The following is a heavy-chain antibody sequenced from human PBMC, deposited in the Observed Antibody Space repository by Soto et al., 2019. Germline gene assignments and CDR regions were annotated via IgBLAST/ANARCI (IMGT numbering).Heavy chain of an antibody. CDR1: GYTFTSYG. Sequence: QVQLVQSGAEVKKPGASVKVSCKASGYTFTSYGISWVRQAPGQGLEWMGWISAYNGNTNYAQKLQGRVTMTTDTSTSTAYVELRSLRSDDTAVYYWARDPGYSSSSYSRGGDYWGQGTLVTVSS. D-gene: IGHD6-6*01. J-gene: IGHJ4*02. V-gene: IGHV1-18*04. CDR2: ISAYNGNT. CDR3: ARDPGYSSSSYSRGGDY.